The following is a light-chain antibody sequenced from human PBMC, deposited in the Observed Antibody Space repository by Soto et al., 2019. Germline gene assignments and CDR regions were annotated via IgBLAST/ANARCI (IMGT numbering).Light chain of an antibody. Sequence: QSALIQPPSVSGSPGQSVTISCTGTSSDVGSYDYVSWYQQHPGKAPKLMIYEVSNRPSGVSNRFSGSKSGNTASLTISGLQAEDEADYYCSSYTSSSTLDVFGTGTKLTVL. CDR3: SSYTSSSTLDV. CDR2: EVS. J-gene: IGLJ1*01. CDR1: SSDVGSYDY. V-gene: IGLV2-14*01.